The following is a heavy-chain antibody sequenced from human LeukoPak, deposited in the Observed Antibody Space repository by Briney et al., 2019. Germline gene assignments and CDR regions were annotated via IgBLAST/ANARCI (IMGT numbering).Heavy chain of an antibody. CDR3: ARGGGGWRPHMDV. D-gene: IGHD6-19*01. J-gene: IGHJ6*03. CDR1: GGSISSYY. Sequence: PSETLSLTCTVSGGSISSYYWSWIRQPPGKGLEWIGYIYYSGSTNYNPSLKSRVTISVDTSKNQFSLKLSSVTAADTAVYYCARGGGGWRPHMDVWGKGTTVTISS. V-gene: IGHV4-59*01. CDR2: IYYSGST.